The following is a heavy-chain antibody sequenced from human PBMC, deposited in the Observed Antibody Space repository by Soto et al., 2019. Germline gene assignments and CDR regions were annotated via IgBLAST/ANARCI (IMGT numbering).Heavy chain of an antibody. V-gene: IGHV1-2*04. CDR3: AREKGRRYCTKGVCYGPSYYYYGRDV. D-gene: IGHD2-8*01. J-gene: IGHJ6*04. Sequence: ASVKVSCKASGYTFTGYYMHWVRQAPGQGLEWMGWINPNSGGTNYAQKFQGWVTMTRDTSISTAYMELSRLRSDDTAVYYCAREKGRRYCTKGVCYGPSYYYYGRDVWGKGTTVTVSS. CDR1: GYTFTGYY. CDR2: INPNSGGT.